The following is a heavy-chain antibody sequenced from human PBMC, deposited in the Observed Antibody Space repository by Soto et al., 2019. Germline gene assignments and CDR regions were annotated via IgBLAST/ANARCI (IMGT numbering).Heavy chain of an antibody. CDR2: MYNTGST. D-gene: IGHD4-17*01. J-gene: IGHJ3*01. CDR1: GDSISGYY. V-gene: IGHV4-59*01. CDR3: ARDPNGDYLGAFDF. Sequence: SETLSLTCTVSGDSISGYYWSWIRQPPGKGLEWIGYMYNTGSTVYNPSFKSRVTISVDTSKSQLSLRLNSVTAADTAVYYCARDPNGDYLGAFDFWGQKTMVTVSS.